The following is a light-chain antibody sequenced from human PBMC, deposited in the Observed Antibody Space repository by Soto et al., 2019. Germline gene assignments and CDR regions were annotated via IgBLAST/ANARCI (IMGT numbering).Light chain of an antibody. Sequence: EVVMTQSPVTLSVSQGERATLSCRASQSVTSDFAWYQQKPGQAPRLLIYGASRRATGIPARFSGSGSGTEFTLTISSLQSEDFAVDYWKQYKDCPPNTFGQ. J-gene: IGKJ5*01. V-gene: IGKV3-15*01. CDR2: GAS. CDR3: KQYKDCPPNT. CDR1: QSVTSD.